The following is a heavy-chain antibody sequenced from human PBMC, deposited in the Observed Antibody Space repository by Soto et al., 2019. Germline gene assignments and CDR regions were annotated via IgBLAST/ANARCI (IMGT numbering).Heavy chain of an antibody. D-gene: IGHD3-22*01. CDR2: IYYSGST. CDR3: ARSCPGLHTYYYDSSGYLNGFDP. CDR1: GGSISSGGYY. V-gene: IGHV4-31*03. J-gene: IGHJ5*02. Sequence: PSETLSLTCTVSGGSISSGGYYWSWIRQHPGKGLEWIGYIYYSGSTYYNPSLKSRVTISVDTSKNQFSLKLSSVTAADTAVYYCARSCPGLHTYYYDSSGYLNGFDPWGQGTLVTVSS.